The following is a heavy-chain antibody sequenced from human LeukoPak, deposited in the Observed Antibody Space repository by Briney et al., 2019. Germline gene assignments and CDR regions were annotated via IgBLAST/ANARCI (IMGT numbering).Heavy chain of an antibody. V-gene: IGHV3-48*04. J-gene: IGHJ4*02. Sequence: PGGSLRLSCAASGFTFSSYGMHWVRQAPGNGLEWVSYISSSDSTIYYAGSVKGRFTISRDNAKNSLYLQMNSLRADDTAVYYCTRGRAGNFFDYWGQGTLVTVSS. CDR1: GFTFSSYG. CDR2: ISSSDSTI. D-gene: IGHD6-19*01. CDR3: TRGRAGNFFDY.